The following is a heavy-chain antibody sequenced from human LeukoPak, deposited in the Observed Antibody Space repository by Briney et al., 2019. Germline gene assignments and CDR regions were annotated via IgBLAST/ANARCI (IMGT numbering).Heavy chain of an antibody. CDR2: INHSGST. V-gene: IGHV4-34*01. J-gene: IGHJ4*02. CDR1: GGSFSCYY. CDR3: ARRGRYSYGSY. D-gene: IGHD5-18*01. Sequence: SETLSLTCAVYGGSFSCYYWSWIRQPPGKGLEWIGEINHSGSTNYNPSLKSRVTISVDTSKNQFSLKLSSVTAADTAVYYCARRGRYSYGSYWGQGTLVTVSS.